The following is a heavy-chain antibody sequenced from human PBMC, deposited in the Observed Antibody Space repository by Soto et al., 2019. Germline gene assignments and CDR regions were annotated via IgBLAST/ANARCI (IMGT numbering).Heavy chain of an antibody. Sequence: EVQLVESGGGLIQPGGSLRLSCAASGFTVSSNYMSWVRQAPGKGLEWVSVIYSGGSTYYADSVKGRFTIYRDNSKNTLYLQMNSLRAEDTAVYYCARDLGTTVTTRVDYYYGMDVWGQGTTVTVSS. CDR2: IYSGGST. D-gene: IGHD4-4*01. CDR3: ARDLGTTVTTRVDYYYGMDV. V-gene: IGHV3-53*01. CDR1: GFTVSSNY. J-gene: IGHJ6*02.